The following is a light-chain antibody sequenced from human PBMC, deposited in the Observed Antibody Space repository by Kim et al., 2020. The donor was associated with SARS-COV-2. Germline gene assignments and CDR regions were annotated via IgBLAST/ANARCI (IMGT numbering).Light chain of an antibody. CDR1: QSLLHGNGNNY. Sequence: EIVMTQSPLSLPVIPGEPASISCRSSQSLLHGNGNNYLDWYLQKPGQSPQLLIYLDSNRASGVPDRFSGSGSGTDFTLKISRVETEDVGVYYCMQTLRIPFTFGQGTKLEI. J-gene: IGKJ2*01. CDR2: LDS. CDR3: MQTLRIPFT. V-gene: IGKV2-28*01.